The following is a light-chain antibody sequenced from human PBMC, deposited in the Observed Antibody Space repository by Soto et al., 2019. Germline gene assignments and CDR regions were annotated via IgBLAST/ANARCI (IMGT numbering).Light chain of an antibody. V-gene: IGKV1-5*01. CDR2: DAS. CDR3: QQYSTDPLT. Sequence: DIQMTQSPSTLSASIGDRVTITCRASQSITTFLAWYQQKPGKAPQILIYDASKLEPGVPSRLSGGGSGTEVTLTISSLQPGDFATYYCQQYSTDPLTFGGGTRVEIK. CDR1: QSITTF. J-gene: IGKJ4*01.